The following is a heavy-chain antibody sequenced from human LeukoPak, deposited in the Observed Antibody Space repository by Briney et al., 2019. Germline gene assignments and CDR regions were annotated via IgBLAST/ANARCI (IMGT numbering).Heavy chain of an antibody. V-gene: IGHV1-18*04. D-gene: IGHD3-3*02. J-gene: IGHJ5*02. CDR1: GYTFTSYG. CDR2: ISAYNGNT. CDR3: ARSRRILAANWFDP. Sequence: GASVKVSCKASGYTFTSYGISWVRQAPGQGLEWMGWISAYNGNTNYAQKVQGRVTMTTDTSTSTAYMELRSLRSDDTAVYYCARSRRILAANWFDPWGQGTLSPSPQ.